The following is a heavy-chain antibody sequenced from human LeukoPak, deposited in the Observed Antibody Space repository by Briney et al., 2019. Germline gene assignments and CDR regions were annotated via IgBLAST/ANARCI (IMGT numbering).Heavy chain of an antibody. V-gene: IGHV4-4*07. CDR3: ARDGADVYGRAFDY. D-gene: IGHD3-10*01. CDR1: GGSISSYF. J-gene: IGHJ4*02. CDR2: IHASGTT. Sequence: SETVSLTCNVSGGSISSYFWTWIRQPAGKGLEWTGRIHASGTTNYNSSLKSRVSMSVDTSKNQFSLKLTSVTAADTAVYFCARDGADVYGRAFDYWGQGTLVSVSS.